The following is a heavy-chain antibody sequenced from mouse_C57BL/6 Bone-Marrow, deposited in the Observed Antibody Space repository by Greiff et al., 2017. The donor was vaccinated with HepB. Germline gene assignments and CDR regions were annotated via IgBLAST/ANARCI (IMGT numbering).Heavy chain of an antibody. CDR2: IDPENGDT. Sequence: EVQLQQSGAELVRPGASVKLSCTASGFNIKDDYMHWVKQRPEQGLEWIGWIDPENGDTEYASKFQGKATITADTSSNTAYLQLSSLTSEDTAVYYCTTRWSNYERYWGQGTTLTVSS. CDR3: TTRWSNYERY. V-gene: IGHV14-4*01. CDR1: GFNIKDDY. D-gene: IGHD2-5*01. J-gene: IGHJ2*01.